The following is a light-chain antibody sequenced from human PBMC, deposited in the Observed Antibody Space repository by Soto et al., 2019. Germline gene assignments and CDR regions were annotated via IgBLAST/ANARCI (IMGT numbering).Light chain of an antibody. CDR1: QNINSY. J-gene: IGKJ2*01. CDR2: RTS. Sequence: DIQMTQSPSSLSASVGDRVTITCRASQNINSYLNWYRQKPGKTPELLMYRTSNLQSGVPSRFSGSDSATNFTLTISSLQPEDFATYYCQQSYITPYTFGQGTKLEIK. CDR3: QQSYITPYT. V-gene: IGKV1-39*01.